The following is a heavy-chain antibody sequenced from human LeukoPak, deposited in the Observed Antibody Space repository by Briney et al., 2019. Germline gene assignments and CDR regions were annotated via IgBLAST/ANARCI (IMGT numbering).Heavy chain of an antibody. CDR3: ARRSSLDYDAFDI. V-gene: IGHV4-61*05. Sequence: SETLSLTCTVSGGSISSSSYHWGWIRQPPGKGLEWIGYIYYSGSTNYNPSLKSRVTISVDTSKNQFSLKLSSVTAADTAVYYCARRSSLDYDAFDIWGQGTMVTVSS. D-gene: IGHD3/OR15-3a*01. CDR2: IYYSGST. CDR1: GGSISSSSYH. J-gene: IGHJ3*02.